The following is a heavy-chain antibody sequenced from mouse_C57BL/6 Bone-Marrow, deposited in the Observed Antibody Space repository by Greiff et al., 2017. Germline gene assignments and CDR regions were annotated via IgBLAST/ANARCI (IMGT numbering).Heavy chain of an antibody. J-gene: IGHJ4*01. V-gene: IGHV1-52*01. D-gene: IGHD4-1*01. CDR2: IDPSDSET. CDR3: VRGGTNWGYYYAMDY. Sequence: QVQLQQPGAELVRPGSSVKLSCKASGYTFTSYWMHWVKQRPIQGLEWIGNIDPSDSETHYNQKFKDKATLTVDKSSSTAYMQLSSLTSEDSAVYYCVRGGTNWGYYYAMDYWGQGTSVTVSS. CDR1: GYTFTSYW.